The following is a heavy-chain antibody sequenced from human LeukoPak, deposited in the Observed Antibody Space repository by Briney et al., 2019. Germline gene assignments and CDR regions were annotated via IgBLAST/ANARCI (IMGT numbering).Heavy chain of an antibody. V-gene: IGHV3-23*01. J-gene: IGHJ3*02. CDR3: AKNHYGDLDAFDI. CDR1: GFTFSSYA. Sequence: PGGSLRLSCAASGFTFSSYAMSWVRQAPGKGLEWVSAISGSGDSTYYGDSVKGRFTISRDNSKNALYLQMNSLRAEDTAVYYCAKNHYGDLDAFDIWGQGTMVTVSS. D-gene: IGHD4-17*01. CDR2: ISGSGDST.